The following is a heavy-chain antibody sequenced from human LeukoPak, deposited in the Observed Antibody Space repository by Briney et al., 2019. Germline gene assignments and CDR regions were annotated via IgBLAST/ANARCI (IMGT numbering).Heavy chain of an antibody. CDR3: ARAIMVRGVITFDY. CDR1: GYSFTTYW. D-gene: IGHD3-10*01. CDR2: IYPGDSDT. V-gene: IGHV5-51*01. Sequence: GESLKISCKGSGYSFTTYWIGWVRQLPGKGLEWMEIIYPGDSDTRYSPSFQGQVTISADKSISTAYLQWSSLKASDTAMYYCARAIMVRGVITFDYWGQGTLVTVSS. J-gene: IGHJ4*02.